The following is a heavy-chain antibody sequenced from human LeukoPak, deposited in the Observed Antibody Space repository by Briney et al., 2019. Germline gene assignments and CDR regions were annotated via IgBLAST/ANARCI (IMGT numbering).Heavy chain of an antibody. V-gene: IGHV1-8*01. J-gene: IGHJ6*02. CDR3: ASLYYDILTGPETYYYYYGMDV. Sequence: GASVKVSCKASGYTFTSYDINWVRQATGQGLEWMGWMNPNSGNTGYAQKFQGRVTMTRNTSISTAYMELSSLRSEDTAVYYCASLYYDILTGPETYYYYYGMDVWGQGTTVTVSS. CDR2: MNPNSGNT. D-gene: IGHD3-9*01. CDR1: GYTFTSYD.